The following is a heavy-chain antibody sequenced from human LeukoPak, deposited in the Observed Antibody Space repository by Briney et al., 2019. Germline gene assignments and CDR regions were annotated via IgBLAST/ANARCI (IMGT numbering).Heavy chain of an antibody. Sequence: PGGSLRLSCAASGFTFSSYAMSWVRQAPGKGLEWVSAIGGSGGSTYYADSVKGRFTISRDNSKNTLYLQMNSLRAEDTAVYYCAKDRGVYGSGSSGYYFDYWGQGTLVTVSS. CDR2: IGGSGGST. J-gene: IGHJ4*02. V-gene: IGHV3-23*01. D-gene: IGHD3-10*01. CDR1: GFTFSSYA. CDR3: AKDRGVYGSGSSGYYFDY.